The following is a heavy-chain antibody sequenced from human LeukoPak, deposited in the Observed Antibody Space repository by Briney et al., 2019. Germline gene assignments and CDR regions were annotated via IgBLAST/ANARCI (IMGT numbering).Heavy chain of an antibody. J-gene: IGHJ6*02. CDR3: ARQNYDFWSGPYYCYYGMDV. CDR1: GGSISSYY. D-gene: IGHD3-3*01. V-gene: IGHV4-39*01. CDR2: IYYSGST. Sequence: SETLSLTCIVSGGSISSYYWGWIRQPPGKGLEWIGSIYYSGSTYYNPSLKSRVTISVDTSKNQFSLKLSSVTAADTAVYYCARQNYDFWSGPYYCYYGMDVWGQGTTVTVSS.